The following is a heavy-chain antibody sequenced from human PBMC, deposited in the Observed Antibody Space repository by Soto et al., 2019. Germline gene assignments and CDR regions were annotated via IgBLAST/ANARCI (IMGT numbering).Heavy chain of an antibody. V-gene: IGHV1-69*02. CDR2: IIPILGIA. Sequence: QVQLVQSGAEVKKPGSSVKVSCKASGGTLSSYTISWVRQAPGQGLEWMGRIIPILGIANYAQKFQGRVTITADKSTSTAYMELSSLRSEDTAVYYCARALQQLVAFVYWGQGTLVTVSS. J-gene: IGHJ4*02. CDR3: ARALQQLVAFVY. D-gene: IGHD6-13*01. CDR1: GGTLSSYT.